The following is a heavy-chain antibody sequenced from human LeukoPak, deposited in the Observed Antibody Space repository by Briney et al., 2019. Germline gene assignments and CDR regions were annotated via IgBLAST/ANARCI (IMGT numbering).Heavy chain of an antibody. D-gene: IGHD6-6*01. CDR2: IYYSGST. CDR3: ARLQYSSSSGPVDY. J-gene: IGHJ4*02. Sequence: SETLSLTCTVSGSSISSSSYYWPRIPQPPGKGLEWIGSIYYSGSTYYNPSLKSRVTISVDPSKNQSSLKLSSVTAADTAVYYCARLQYSSSSGPVDYWGQGTLVTVSS. V-gene: IGHV4-39*01. CDR1: GSSISSSSYY.